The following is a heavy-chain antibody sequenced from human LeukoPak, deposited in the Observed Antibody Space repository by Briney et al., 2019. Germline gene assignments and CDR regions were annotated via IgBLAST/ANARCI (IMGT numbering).Heavy chain of an antibody. CDR1: GDSITSGSYY. CDR3: ARDSGFWLF. CDR2: IYSTGST. D-gene: IGHD3-22*01. J-gene: IGHJ1*01. Sequence: SETLSLTCTVSGDSITSGSYYWGWICQTPGKGLEWIGNIYSTGSTSFNPSFKSRLTMSVDTSKNQFSLRLESVTVADSAVYFCARDSGFWLFWGQGTLVTVSS. V-gene: IGHV4-39*07.